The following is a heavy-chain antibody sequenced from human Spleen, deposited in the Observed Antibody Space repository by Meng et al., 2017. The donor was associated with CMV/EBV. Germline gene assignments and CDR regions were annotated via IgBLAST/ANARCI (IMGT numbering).Heavy chain of an antibody. Sequence: GESLKISCAASGFTFSTYEMNWVRQAPGKGLEWVAVVSYQGDYKYYADSVKGRFTISRDNSKNTLYLQMNSLSAADTAVYYCTRGEIFGVVIITRYFDYWGQGTLVTVSS. J-gene: IGHJ4*02. CDR1: GFTFSTYE. V-gene: IGHV3-30-3*01. CDR2: VSYQGDYK. CDR3: TRGEIFGVVIITRYFDY. D-gene: IGHD3-3*01.